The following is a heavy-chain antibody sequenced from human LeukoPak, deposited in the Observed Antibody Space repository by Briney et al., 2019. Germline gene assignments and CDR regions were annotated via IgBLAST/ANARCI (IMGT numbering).Heavy chain of an antibody. CDR3: ARDGSGSPDYYYYGMDV. J-gene: IGHJ6*02. D-gene: IGHD2-15*01. Sequence: PGGSLRLSCAASGFTVSSNYMSWVRQAPGKGLEGVSVIYSGGSTYYADSVKGRFTISRDNSKNTLYLQMNSLRAEDTAVYYCARDGSGSPDYYYYGMDVWGQGTTVTVSS. CDR1: GFTVSSNY. CDR2: IYSGGST. V-gene: IGHV3-53*01.